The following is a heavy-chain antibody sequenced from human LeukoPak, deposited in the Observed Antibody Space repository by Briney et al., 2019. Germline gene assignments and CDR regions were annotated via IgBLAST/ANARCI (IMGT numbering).Heavy chain of an antibody. CDR3: ATGGLYFYSG. J-gene: IGHJ4*02. CDR2: AYDDRDNK. D-gene: IGHD1-26*01. CDR1: GFTFISYG. V-gene: IGHV3-33*01. Sequence: GGSLRLSCAAYGFTFISYGMHWVRQSPGKGLEWVAVAYDDRDNKYHADSVKGRFTVSKDNSKKTLYLQMSSLRAEDTAIYYCATGGLYFYSGWGQGILVTVSS.